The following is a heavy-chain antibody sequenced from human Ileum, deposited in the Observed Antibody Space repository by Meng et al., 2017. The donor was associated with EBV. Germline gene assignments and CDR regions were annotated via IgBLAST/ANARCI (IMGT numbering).Heavy chain of an antibody. CDR3: ARRDTAWFDP. J-gene: IGHJ5*02. Sequence: QLHLEGSVPGLLKPLENLSLACRCAGGSNTSNSYYWGAIRQPPGKGLEWIASIYHTGSTYYNPSLKSRVTISVDTSKNEFSLKVTSVTAADTALYYCARRDTAWFDPWGRGTLVTVSS. CDR2: IYHTGST. D-gene: IGHD2-21*02. V-gene: IGHV4-39*01. CDR1: GGSNTSNSYY.